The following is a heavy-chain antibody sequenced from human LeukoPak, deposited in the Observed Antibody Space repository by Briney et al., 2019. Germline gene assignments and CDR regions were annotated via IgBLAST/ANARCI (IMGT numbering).Heavy chain of an antibody. CDR1: GDSISTYY. J-gene: IGHJ1*01. Sequence: SETLSLTCTVSGDSISTYYWNWIRQPPGKGLEWIGYIYHSGSTNYNPSLQSRVTISVDTSKNQFSLNLNSVTAADTAVYYCARGGAARLHFQNWGQGTLVTVSS. V-gene: IGHV4-59*01. CDR3: ARGGAARLHFQN. CDR2: IYHSGST. D-gene: IGHD6-6*01.